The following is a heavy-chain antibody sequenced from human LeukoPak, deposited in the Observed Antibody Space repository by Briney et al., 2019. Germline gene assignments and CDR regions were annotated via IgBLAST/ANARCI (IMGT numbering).Heavy chain of an antibody. Sequence: GGSLRLSCAASGFTFSSYWMSWVRQAPGKGLEWVSGISWNSGSIGYADSVKGRFTISRDNAKNSLYLQMNSLRAEDMALYYCAKAADYGLGKEAFDYWGQGTLVTVSS. CDR1: GFTFSSYW. V-gene: IGHV3-9*03. J-gene: IGHJ4*02. CDR3: AKAADYGLGKEAFDY. CDR2: ISWNSGSI. D-gene: IGHD4-17*01.